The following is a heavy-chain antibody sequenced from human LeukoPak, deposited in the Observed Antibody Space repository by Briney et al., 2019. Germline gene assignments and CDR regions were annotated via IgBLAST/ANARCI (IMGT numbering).Heavy chain of an antibody. D-gene: IGHD3-9*01. V-gene: IGHV4-4*02. CDR1: GXSISTSNW. CDR3: ASLRYILTGYYS. J-gene: IGHJ4*02. CDR2: IYHNGGT. Sequence: PSETLSLTCAVSGXSISTSNWWSWVRQPPGKGLEWIGEIYHNGGTNYNPSLKSRATISVDKSKNQFSLKLSSVTAADTAVYYCASLRYILTGYYSWGLGTPVTVSS.